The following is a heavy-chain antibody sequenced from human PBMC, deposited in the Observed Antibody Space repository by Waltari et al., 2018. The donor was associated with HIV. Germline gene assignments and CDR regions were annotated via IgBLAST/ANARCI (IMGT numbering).Heavy chain of an antibody. Sequence: QVQLQESGPGLVKPSETLSLTCTVSGYSISSGYYWGWIRQPPGKGLEWIGSIYHSGSTYYNPSLKSRVTISVDTSKNQFSLKLSSVTAADTAVYYCASRAGGFGELLLFFDYWGQGTLVTVSS. CDR2: IYHSGST. V-gene: IGHV4-38-2*02. CDR1: GYSISSGYY. D-gene: IGHD3-10*01. J-gene: IGHJ4*02. CDR3: ASRAGGFGELLLFFDY.